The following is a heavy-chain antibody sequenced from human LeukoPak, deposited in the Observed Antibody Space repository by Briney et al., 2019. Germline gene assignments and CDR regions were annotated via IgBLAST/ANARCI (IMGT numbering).Heavy chain of an antibody. Sequence: SQTLSLTCTVSGGSISSGGYFWSWIRQHPGKGRELIGYIYYSGTTYYNPSLKSRLTISVDTSKNQFSLRLSSVTAADTAVYYCARIGYCSGGSCYSRFDPWGQGTLVTVSS. D-gene: IGHD2-15*01. J-gene: IGHJ5*02. CDR2: IYYSGTT. CDR3: ARIGYCSGGSCYSRFDP. V-gene: IGHV4-31*03. CDR1: GGSISSGGYF.